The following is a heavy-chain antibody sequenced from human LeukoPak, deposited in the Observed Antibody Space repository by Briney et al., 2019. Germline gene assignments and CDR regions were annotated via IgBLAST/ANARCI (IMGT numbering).Heavy chain of an antibody. Sequence: PGGSLRLSCAASGFIFDDYAMHWVRQAPGKGLEWVSGISWSSGSKGYADSVKGRFTISRDNAKNSLYLQMNSLRAEDTASYYCAKARLSSDSDPPDYWGQGTLVTVSS. D-gene: IGHD6-25*01. CDR2: ISWSSGSK. J-gene: IGHJ4*02. CDR3: AKARLSSDSDPPDY. CDR1: GFIFDDYA. V-gene: IGHV3-9*01.